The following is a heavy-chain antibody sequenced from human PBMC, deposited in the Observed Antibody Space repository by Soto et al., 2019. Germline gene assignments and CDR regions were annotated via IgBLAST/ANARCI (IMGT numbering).Heavy chain of an antibody. D-gene: IGHD6-19*01. CDR1: GFTFSSYA. J-gene: IGHJ6*02. CDR2: ISYDGSNK. V-gene: IGHV3-30-3*01. Sequence: QVQLVESGGGVVQPGRSLRLSCAASGFTFSSYAMHWVRQAPGKGLEWVAVISYDGSNKYYADSVKGRFTISRDNSKNTLYLQMNSLRAEDTAVYYCAREWQWLVRGMDVWGQGTTVTVSS. CDR3: AREWQWLVRGMDV.